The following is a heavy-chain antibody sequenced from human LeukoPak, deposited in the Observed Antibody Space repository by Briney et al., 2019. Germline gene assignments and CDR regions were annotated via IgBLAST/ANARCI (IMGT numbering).Heavy chain of an antibody. J-gene: IGHJ4*02. CDR2: ASYSGNT. D-gene: IGHD3-22*01. Sequence: SETLSLTCTVSGASISSSTYYWGWIRQPPGKGLEWIGNASYSGNTYYNPSLKSRVTILVGTSKNQFSLKMTSVTAADTAVYYCARDQYYDVSTYYEIDYWGQGTLVTVSS. CDR3: ARDQYYDVSTYYEIDY. V-gene: IGHV4-39*07. CDR1: GASISSSTYY.